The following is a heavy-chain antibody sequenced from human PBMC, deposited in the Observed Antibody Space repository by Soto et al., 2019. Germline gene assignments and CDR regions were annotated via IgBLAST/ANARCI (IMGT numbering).Heavy chain of an antibody. J-gene: IGHJ5*02. V-gene: IGHV5-51*01. D-gene: IGHD5-12*01. CDR1: GYTFPSYW. CDR2: IYPGDSDT. Sequence: GESLKISCKGSGYTFPSYWIGWVRLMPGKGLEWMGIIYPGDSDTRYSPSFQGQVTISADKSISTAYLQWSSLKASDTAMYYCARGLRRDGYKEGFDPWGQGTLVTVSS. CDR3: ARGLRRDGYKEGFDP.